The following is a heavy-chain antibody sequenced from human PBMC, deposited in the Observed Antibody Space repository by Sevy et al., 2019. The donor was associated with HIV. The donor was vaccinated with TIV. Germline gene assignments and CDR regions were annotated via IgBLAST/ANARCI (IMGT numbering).Heavy chain of an antibody. J-gene: IGHJ4*02. Sequence: SETLSLTCTVSGGSISSSSYYWGWIRQPPGKGLEWIGSIYYSGSTYYNPSLKSRVTISVDTSKNQFSLKLSSVTAADTAVYYCASSAGAFDYWGQRTLVTVSS. D-gene: IGHD2-8*02. V-gene: IGHV4-39*01. CDR3: ASSAGAFDY. CDR1: GGSISSSSYY. CDR2: IYYSGST.